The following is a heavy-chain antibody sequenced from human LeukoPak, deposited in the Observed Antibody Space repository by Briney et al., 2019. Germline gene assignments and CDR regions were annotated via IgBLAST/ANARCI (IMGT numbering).Heavy chain of an antibody. J-gene: IGHJ3*02. V-gene: IGHV1-24*01. Sequence: ASVKVSCKVSGYTLTELSMHWVRQAPGKGLEWMGGFDPEDGETIYAQKFQGRVTMTEDTSTDTAYMELSSLRSEDTAVYYCATDRLLYPPTGAFDIWGQGTTVTVSS. CDR1: GYTLTELS. D-gene: IGHD2-2*02. CDR2: FDPEDGET. CDR3: ATDRLLYPPTGAFDI.